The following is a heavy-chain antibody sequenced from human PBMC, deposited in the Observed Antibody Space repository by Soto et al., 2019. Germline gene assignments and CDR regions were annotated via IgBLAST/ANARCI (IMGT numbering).Heavy chain of an antibody. CDR1: RCSQDVYG. CDR3: TKSFDLGSDSSGHLLNGTVV. D-gene: IGHD3-22*01. J-gene: IGHJ6*02. Sequence: GGTLRLSCVGSRCSQDVYGLLLARQALGKGLEWVAVIAYDGLYQYYADSVKDRFTISSVNSRNIVYLHMRILTSEDTAVYYVTKSFDLGSDSSGHLLNGTVVWDQGTMLTV. V-gene: IGHV3-30*18. CDR2: IAYDGLYQ.